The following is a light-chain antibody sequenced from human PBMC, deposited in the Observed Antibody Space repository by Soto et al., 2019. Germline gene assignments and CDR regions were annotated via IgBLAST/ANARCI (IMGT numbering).Light chain of an antibody. J-gene: IGKJ5*01. V-gene: IGKV1-5*01. CDR3: QQSYSTLIT. CDR1: QSISNW. CDR2: HAS. Sequence: DVQLTQSPSTLPASVGDRVTITCRASQSISNWLAWYHQKPGTAPKLLIYHASTLESGVPSRFSGSGSGTEFTLTISSLQPEDFATYYCQQSYSTLITFGQGTRLEIK.